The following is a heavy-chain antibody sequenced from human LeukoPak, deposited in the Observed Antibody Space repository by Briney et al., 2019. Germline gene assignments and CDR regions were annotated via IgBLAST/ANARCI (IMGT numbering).Heavy chain of an antibody. Sequence: GSLRLSCSVSGFTFSNYAMHWVRQAPGKGLEYVSGISSNGGRTYYADSVKGRFTISRDNSKNTMYVQMSTLRVGDTAVYYCVKDPHSSGRYYFDYWGQGTLVTVSS. CDR1: GFTFSNYA. J-gene: IGHJ4*02. CDR2: ISSNGGRT. D-gene: IGHD6-19*01. V-gene: IGHV3-64*05. CDR3: VKDPHSSGRYYFDY.